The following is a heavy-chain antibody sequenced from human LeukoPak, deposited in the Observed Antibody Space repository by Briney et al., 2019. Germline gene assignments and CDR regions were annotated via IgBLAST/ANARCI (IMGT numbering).Heavy chain of an antibody. V-gene: IGHV3-23*01. CDR2: ISGSGGTS. Sequence: PGGSLRLSCIASGFIFSRYGMSRARQAPGKGLEWVSAISGSGGTSYYADSVKGRFTISRDNSKNTLYLQINSLRAEDTAVYYCAKDHLPGIVVADRDYWGQGTLVTVSS. J-gene: IGHJ4*02. CDR3: AKDHLPGIVVADRDY. D-gene: IGHD6-19*01. CDR1: GFIFSRYG.